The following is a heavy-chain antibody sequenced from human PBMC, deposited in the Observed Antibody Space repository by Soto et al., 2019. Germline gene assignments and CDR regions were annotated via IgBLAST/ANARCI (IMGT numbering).Heavy chain of an antibody. CDR1: GFSFSNYW. J-gene: IGHJ3*02. CDR3: ASDLRDWGVFDI. CDR2: INIDGSST. V-gene: IGHV3-74*03. D-gene: IGHD3-16*01. Sequence: EVQLVESGGGLVQPGGSLRLSCAASGFSFSNYWMHWVRQGPGKGLVWVSVINIDGSSTTYADSVKGRFTISRDNAKTTVDLQMNSLRVEDTAVYYCASDLRDWGVFDIWGQGTVVTFSS.